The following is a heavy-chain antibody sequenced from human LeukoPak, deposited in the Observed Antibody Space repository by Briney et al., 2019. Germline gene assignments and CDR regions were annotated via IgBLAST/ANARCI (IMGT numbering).Heavy chain of an antibody. CDR3: ARSESDSSGYSAYYFDY. V-gene: IGHV3-66*02. CDR2: IYSGGST. Sequence: GGSLRLSCAASGFTVSSNYMSWVRQAPGKGLEWVSVIYSGGSTYYADSVKGRFTISRDNSKNTLYLQMNSLRAEDTAVYYCARSESDSSGYSAYYFDYWGQGPLVTVSS. J-gene: IGHJ4*02. D-gene: IGHD3-22*01. CDR1: GFTVSSNY.